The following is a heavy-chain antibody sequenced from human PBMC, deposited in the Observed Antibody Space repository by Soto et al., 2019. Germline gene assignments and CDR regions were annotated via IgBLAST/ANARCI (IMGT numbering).Heavy chain of an antibody. D-gene: IGHD3-3*01. J-gene: IGHJ4*02. CDR1: GFTFRSYE. CDR2: ISADGSGT. V-gene: IGHV3-48*03. Sequence: EVQLVESGGGLVQPGGSLTLSCAASGFTFRSYEMHWVHQPPGKGLQWISYISADGSGTYYADSVRGRFTISRDNARNSLSLQMNSLRADDTAIYYCVRDLHEPLPADVLRVTKWGQGTQVTVSS. CDR3: VRDLHEPLPADVLRVTK.